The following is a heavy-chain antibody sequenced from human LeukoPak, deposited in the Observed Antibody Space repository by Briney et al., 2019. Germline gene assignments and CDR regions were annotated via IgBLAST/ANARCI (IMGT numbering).Heavy chain of an antibody. V-gene: IGHV4-59*01. J-gene: IGHJ4*02. D-gene: IGHD6-13*01. CDR1: GGSISTYY. CDR3: ARDPGYSPNYYFDY. Sequence: SETLSLTCTVSGGSISTYYWSWIRQPPGKGLEWIGNIYYSGSTNYNPSLKSRGTISVDTSKDQFSLNLSSVTAADTAVYYCARDPGYSPNYYFDYWGQGTLVTVSS. CDR2: IYYSGST.